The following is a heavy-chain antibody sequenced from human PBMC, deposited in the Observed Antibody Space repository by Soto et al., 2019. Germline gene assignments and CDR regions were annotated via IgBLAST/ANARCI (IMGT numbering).Heavy chain of an antibody. CDR2: ISYDGSSS. Sequence: GGSLRLSCAASGFTFSSYAMHWVRQAPGKGLEWVAVISYDGSSSNYADSVKGRFTISRDNSKNTLYLQMNSLRAEDTAVYYCARDYYDNSKKAFDIWGQGTMVTVSS. D-gene: IGHD3-22*01. J-gene: IGHJ3*02. CDR3: ARDYYDNSKKAFDI. CDR1: GFTFSSYA. V-gene: IGHV3-30-3*01.